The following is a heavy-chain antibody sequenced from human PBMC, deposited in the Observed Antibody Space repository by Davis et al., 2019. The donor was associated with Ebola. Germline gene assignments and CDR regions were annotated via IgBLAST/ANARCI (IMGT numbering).Heavy chain of an antibody. CDR3: ASQWEQYYFDY. CDR2: IDPSDSYT. J-gene: IGHJ4*02. Sequence: GESLKISCRGFGYSFDSYWIGWVRQMPGKGLEWMGRIDPSDSYTKYSPSFQGHVTISADKSISTAYLQWSSLKASDTAMYYCASQWEQYYFDYWGQGTLVTVSS. CDR1: GYSFDSYW. D-gene: IGHD1-26*01. V-gene: IGHV5-10-1*01.